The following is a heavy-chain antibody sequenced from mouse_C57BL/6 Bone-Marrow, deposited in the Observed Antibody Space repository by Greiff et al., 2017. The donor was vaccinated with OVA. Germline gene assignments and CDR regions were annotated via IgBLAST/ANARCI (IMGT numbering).Heavy chain of an antibody. J-gene: IGHJ1*03. CDR3: ERDYGSSYWYFDV. Sequence: QVQLQQPGAELVMPGASVKLSCKASGYTFTSYWMHWVKQRPGQGLEWIGDIDPSDSYTNYNQKFKGKSTLTVDKSSSTAYMQLSSLTSEDSAVYYCERDYGSSYWYFDVWGTGTTVTVSS. V-gene: IGHV1-69*01. CDR1: GYTFTSYW. D-gene: IGHD1-1*01. CDR2: IDPSDSYT.